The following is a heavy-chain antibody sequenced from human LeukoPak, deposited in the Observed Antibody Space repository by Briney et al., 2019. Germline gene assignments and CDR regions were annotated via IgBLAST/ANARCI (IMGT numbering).Heavy chain of an antibody. CDR1: GFTFSSYW. D-gene: IGHD6-19*01. V-gene: IGHV3-53*01. J-gene: IGHJ4*02. CDR2: IYSGGST. CDR3: AREESGWYYFDY. Sequence: GGSLRLSCAASGFTFSSYWMNWVRQAPGKGLKWVSVIYSGGSTYYADSVKGRFTISRDNSKNTLYLQMNSLRAEDTAVYYCAREESGWYYFDYWGQGTLVTVSS.